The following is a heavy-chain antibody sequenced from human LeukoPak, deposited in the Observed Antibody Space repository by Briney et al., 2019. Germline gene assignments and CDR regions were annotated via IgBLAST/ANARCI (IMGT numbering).Heavy chain of an antibody. CDR1: GFTFSSYA. D-gene: IGHD6-6*01. V-gene: IGHV3-30*14. CDR2: ISYDGSNK. J-gene: IGHJ4*02. Sequence: GGSLRLSCAASGFTFSSYAMHWVRQAPGKGLEWVAVISYDGSNKYYADSVKGRFTISRDNSKNTLYLQMNSLRVEDTAVYYCARGPRLVDFDYWGQGTLVTVSS. CDR3: ARGPRLVDFDY.